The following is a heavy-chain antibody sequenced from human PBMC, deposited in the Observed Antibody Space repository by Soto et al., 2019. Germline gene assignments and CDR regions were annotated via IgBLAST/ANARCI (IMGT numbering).Heavy chain of an antibody. J-gene: IGHJ4*02. D-gene: IGHD2-15*01. CDR1: GGTFSSYA. CDR3: AGQAATPIPEGVDF. V-gene: IGHV1-2*02. CDR2: INPNSGGT. Sequence: GASVKVSCKVSGGTFSSYAISWVRQAPGPGLEWMGWINPNSGGTKYAPKFQGGVTMTRDTSITTAYMELSRLRSGDRAVYYGAGQAATPIPEGVDFWGEETLVTVSS.